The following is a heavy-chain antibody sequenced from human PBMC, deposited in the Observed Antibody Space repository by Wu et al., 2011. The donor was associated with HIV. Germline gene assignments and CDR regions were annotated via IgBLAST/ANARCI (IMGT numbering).Heavy chain of an antibody. V-gene: IGHV1-69*06. D-gene: IGHD5-24*01. Sequence: QVQLVQSGAEVKKPGSSVKVSCKASGGTFSSYAISWVRQAPGQGLEWMGGIIPIFGTANYAQKFQGRVTITADKSTSTAYMELSSLRSEDTAVYYCASPIGEEMATTGAEYFQHWGQGTLVTVSS. CDR1: GGTFSSYA. J-gene: IGHJ1*01. CDR2: IIPIFGTA. CDR3: ASPIGEEMATTGAEYFQH.